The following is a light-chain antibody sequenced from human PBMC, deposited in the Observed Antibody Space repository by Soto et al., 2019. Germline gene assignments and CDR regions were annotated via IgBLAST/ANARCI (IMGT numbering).Light chain of an antibody. CDR3: ASYAGGNQV. CDR1: SSDVGGYDF. V-gene: IGLV2-8*01. CDR2: EVT. Sequence: QSALTQPPSASASPGQSVTISCTGTSSDVGGYDFVSWYQHHPGKAPKLIIYEVTKRPSGVPDRFSGSKSGNTASLTVSGLLTDDEADYYCASYAGGNQVFGTGTKLTVL. J-gene: IGLJ1*01.